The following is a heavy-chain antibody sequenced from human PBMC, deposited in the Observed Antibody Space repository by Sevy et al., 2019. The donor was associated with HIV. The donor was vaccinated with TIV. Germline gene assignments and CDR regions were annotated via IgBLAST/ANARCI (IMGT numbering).Heavy chain of an antibody. CDR1: GFTSDDYT. CDR2: ISWDGGST. V-gene: IGHV3-43*01. J-gene: IGHJ3*02. CDR3: ARDIAAAGTDAFDI. Sequence: GGSLRLSCAASGFTSDDYTMHWVRQAPGKGLEWVSLISWDGGSTYYADSVKGRFTISRDNSKNSLYLQMNSLRTEDTALYYCARDIAAAGTDAFDIWGQGTMVTVSS. D-gene: IGHD6-13*01.